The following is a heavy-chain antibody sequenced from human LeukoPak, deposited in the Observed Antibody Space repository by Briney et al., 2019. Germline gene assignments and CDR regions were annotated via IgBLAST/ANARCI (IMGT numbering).Heavy chain of an antibody. V-gene: IGHV4-30-4*01. J-gene: IGHJ5*02. Sequence: SETLSLTCTVSGGSISSGDYYWSWIRQPPGKGLEWIGYIYYSGSTYYNPSLKSRVIISVGTSKNQFSLKLSSVTAADTAVYYCTREYGDDNWFDPWGQGTLVTVSS. CDR1: GGSISSGDYY. CDR3: TREYGDDNWFDP. D-gene: IGHD4-17*01. CDR2: IYYSGST.